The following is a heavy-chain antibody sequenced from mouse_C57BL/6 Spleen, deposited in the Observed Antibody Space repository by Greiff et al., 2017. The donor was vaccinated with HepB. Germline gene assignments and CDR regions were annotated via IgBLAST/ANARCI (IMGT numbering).Heavy chain of an antibody. J-gene: IGHJ2*01. CDR3: ARWGLLPFDY. Sequence: VQLQQSGPELVKPGASVKISCKASGYTFTDYYMNWVKQSHGKSLEWIGDINPNNGGTSYNQKFKGKATLTVDKSSSTAYMELRSLTSEDSAVYYCARWGLLPFDYWGQGTTLTVSS. CDR2: INPNNGGT. D-gene: IGHD2-3*01. V-gene: IGHV1-26*01. CDR1: GYTFTDYY.